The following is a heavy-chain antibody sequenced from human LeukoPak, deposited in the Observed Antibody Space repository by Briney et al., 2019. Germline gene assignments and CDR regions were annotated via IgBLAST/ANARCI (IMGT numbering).Heavy chain of an antibody. J-gene: IGHJ6*03. CDR2: IRYDGSNK. Sequence: GGSLRLSCAASGFTFSSYGMHWVRQAPGKGLEWVAFIRYDGSNKYHADSVKGRFSISRDSSKNILYLQMNSLRAEDTAVYYCAKDRCSNGIGCYYYYMDVWGKGTTVTISS. V-gene: IGHV3-30*02. CDR3: AKDRCSNGIGCYYYYMDV. CDR1: GFTFSSYG. D-gene: IGHD2-8*01.